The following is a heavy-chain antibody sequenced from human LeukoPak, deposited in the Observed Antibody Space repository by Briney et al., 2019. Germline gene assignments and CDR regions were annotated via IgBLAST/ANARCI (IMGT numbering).Heavy chain of an antibody. Sequence: ASVKVSCKASGYTFTGYYMHWVRQAPGQGLEWMGRINPNSGGTNYAQKFQGRVTMTRDTSISTAYMELSRLRSDDTAVYYCARGGITIFGVVRDNWFDPWGQGTLVTVSS. CDR3: ARGGITIFGVVRDNWFDP. CDR1: GYTFTGYY. V-gene: IGHV1-2*06. D-gene: IGHD3-3*01. J-gene: IGHJ5*02. CDR2: INPNSGGT.